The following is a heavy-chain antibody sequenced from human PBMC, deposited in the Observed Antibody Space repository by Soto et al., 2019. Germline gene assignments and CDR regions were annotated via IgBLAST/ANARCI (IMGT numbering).Heavy chain of an antibody. CDR1: GGSISSGGYY. CDR3: ARFDGGSGRFFPPSWFDP. Sequence: KPSETLSLTCTVSGGSISSGGYYWSWIRQHPGKGLEWIGYIYYSGSTYYNPSLKSRVTISVDTSKNQFSLKLSSVTAADTAAYYCARFDGGSGRFFPPSWFDPWGQGTLVTVSS. V-gene: IGHV4-31*02. D-gene: IGHD3-10*01. CDR2: IYYSGST. J-gene: IGHJ5*02.